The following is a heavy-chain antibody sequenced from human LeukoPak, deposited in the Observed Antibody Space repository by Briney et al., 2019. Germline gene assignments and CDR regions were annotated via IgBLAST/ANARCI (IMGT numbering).Heavy chain of an antibody. CDR3: AKDPRGYSYGLDY. J-gene: IGHJ4*02. CDR2: ISYDGSNK. V-gene: IGHV3-30*18. CDR1: GFTFSSYG. Sequence: GRSLRLSCAASGFTFSSYGMHWVRQAPGKGLEWVAVISYDGSNKYYADSVKGRFTISRDNFKNTLYLQMNSLRAEDTAVYYCAKDPRGYSYGLDYWGQGTLVTDSS. D-gene: IGHD5-18*01.